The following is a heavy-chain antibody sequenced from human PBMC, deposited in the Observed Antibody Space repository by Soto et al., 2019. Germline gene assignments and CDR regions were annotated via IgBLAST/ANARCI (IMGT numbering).Heavy chain of an antibody. D-gene: IGHD3-3*01. CDR2: IKEDGSER. Sequence: GGSLRLSCAVSGFSFGNYWMSWVRQAPGKGLEWLASIKEDGSERYYLDSVKGRFTISRDNAKDSLSLQMNRLRGEDTAFYYCARDVGPVTIFGEALSGYFDFWGQGTLVTVS. J-gene: IGHJ4*02. CDR3: ARDVGPVTIFGEALSGYFDF. CDR1: GFSFGNYW. V-gene: IGHV3-7*03.